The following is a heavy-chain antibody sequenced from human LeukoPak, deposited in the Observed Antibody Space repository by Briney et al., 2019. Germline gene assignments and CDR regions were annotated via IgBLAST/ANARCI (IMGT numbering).Heavy chain of an antibody. CDR3: ARGYSSSFDY. V-gene: IGHV4-39*01. CDR1: GGSISSSSYS. J-gene: IGHJ4*02. CDR2: IYYSGST. Sequence: PSETLSLTCTVSGGSISSSSYSWGWIRQPPGKGLEWIGSIYYSGSTYYNPSLKSRVTISVDTSKNQFSLKLSSVTAADTAVYYCARGYSSSFDYWGQGTLVTVSS. D-gene: IGHD6-13*01.